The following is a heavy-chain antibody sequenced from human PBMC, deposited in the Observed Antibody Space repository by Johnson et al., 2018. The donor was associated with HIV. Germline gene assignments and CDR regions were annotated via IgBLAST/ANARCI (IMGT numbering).Heavy chain of an antibody. CDR3: TTDCITMVQGDAFDI. D-gene: IGHD3-10*01. CDR2: ISWDGGSP. V-gene: IGHV3-43D*03. Sequence: VQVLESGGGVVQPGGSLRLSCAASGFTFDDYAMHWVRQAPGKGLEWVSLISWDGGSPYYADSVKGRFTISRDNSKNSLYLQMNSLKTEDTAVYYCTTDCITMVQGDAFDIWGQGTMVTVSS. J-gene: IGHJ3*02. CDR1: GFTFDDYA.